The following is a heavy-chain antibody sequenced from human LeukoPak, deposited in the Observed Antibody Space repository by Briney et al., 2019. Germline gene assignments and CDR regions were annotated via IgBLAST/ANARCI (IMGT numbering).Heavy chain of an antibody. J-gene: IGHJ4*02. CDR2: INHSGST. CDR1: GGSFSGYY. D-gene: IGHD1-26*01. Sequence: SETLSLTCAVYGGSFSGYYWSWIRQPPGKGLEWIGEINHSGSTNYNPSLKSRVTISVDTSKNQFSLKLSSVTAADTAVYYCAREGDLINASDYWGQGTLVTVSS. CDR3: AREGDLINASDY. V-gene: IGHV4-34*01.